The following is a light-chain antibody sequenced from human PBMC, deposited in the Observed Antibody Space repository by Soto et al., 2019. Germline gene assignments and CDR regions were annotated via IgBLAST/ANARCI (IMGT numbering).Light chain of an antibody. CDR3: SSYAGSNNYV. CDR1: SSDVGAYNY. Sequence: QSALTQPPSASGSPGQSVTISCTGTSSDVGAYNYVSWYQFHAGKAPKLIVYEVSKRPSDVPDRFSASKSGNTASLTVSGLQXEDEXXYYCSSYAGSNNYVFGIGTKLTVL. J-gene: IGLJ1*01. CDR2: EVS. V-gene: IGLV2-8*01.